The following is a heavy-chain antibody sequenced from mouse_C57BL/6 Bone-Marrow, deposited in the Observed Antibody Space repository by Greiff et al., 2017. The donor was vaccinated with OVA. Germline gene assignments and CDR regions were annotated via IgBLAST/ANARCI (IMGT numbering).Heavy chain of an antibody. J-gene: IGHJ3*01. CDR3: AREGYYGSSYLAWFAY. D-gene: IGHD1-1*01. Sequence: QVQLQQPGAELVKPGASVKMSCKASGYTFTSYWLTWVKQRPGQGLEWIGDIYPGSGSTNYNEKFKSKATLTVDTSSSTAYMQLSSLTSEDSAVYYCAREGYYGSSYLAWFAYWGQGTLVTVSA. CDR2: IYPGSGST. CDR1: GYTFTSYW. V-gene: IGHV1-55*01.